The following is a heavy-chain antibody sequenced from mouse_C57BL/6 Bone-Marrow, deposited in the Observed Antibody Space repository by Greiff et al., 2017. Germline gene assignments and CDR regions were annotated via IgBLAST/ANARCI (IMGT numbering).Heavy chain of an antibody. CDR2: IDPSDSYT. CDR1: GYTFTSYW. CDR3: ARYDSYWYFDV. D-gene: IGHD2-4*01. V-gene: IGHV1-69*01. J-gene: IGHJ1*03. Sequence: QVQLQQPGAELVMPGASVKLSCKASGYTFTSYWMHWVKQRPGQGLEWIGEIDPSDSYTNYNEKFKGKATLTADKSSSTAYMQFSSLTSEDSAIYYCARYDSYWYFDVWGTGTTVTVSS.